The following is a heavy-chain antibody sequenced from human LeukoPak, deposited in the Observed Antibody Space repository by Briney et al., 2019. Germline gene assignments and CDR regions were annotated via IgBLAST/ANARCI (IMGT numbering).Heavy chain of an antibody. CDR1: GYTFTGYY. V-gene: IGHV1-2*02. CDR2: INPNSGGT. Sequence: GASVKVSCKASGYTFTGYYMHWVRQAPGQGLEWMGWINPNSGGTNYAQKFQGRVTMTRDTSISTAYMELSRLRSDDTAVYYCAGEAYYDFWRPFDYWGQGTLVTVSS. CDR3: AGEAYYDFWRPFDY. J-gene: IGHJ4*02. D-gene: IGHD3-3*01.